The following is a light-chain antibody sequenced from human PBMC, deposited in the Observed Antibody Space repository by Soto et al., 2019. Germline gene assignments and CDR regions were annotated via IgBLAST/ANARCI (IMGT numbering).Light chain of an antibody. CDR2: EVT. Sequence: QSALTQPPSASGSPGQSVTISCSGTSSDVGGYSFVSWYQQRPGKAPKLLIYEVTKRPSGVPDRFSGSKSGNAASLTISGLQAEDEADYYCSSYAGSNNLLFGGGTKLTVL. CDR3: SSYAGSNNLL. V-gene: IGLV2-8*01. CDR1: SSDVGGYSF. J-gene: IGLJ3*02.